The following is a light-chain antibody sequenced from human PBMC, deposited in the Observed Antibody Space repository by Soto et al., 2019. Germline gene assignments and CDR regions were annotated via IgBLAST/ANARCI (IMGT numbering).Light chain of an antibody. V-gene: IGKV3-20*01. CDR2: GAS. CDR3: HQYVSWT. Sequence: EFVLTQSPGTLSVSPGERATLSCRASQSISSNFLAWYQQKPGQAPRLLIYGASSRATGITDRFSGSGSGTDFTLTISRLEPEDSAIYYCHQYVSWTFGQGTKVEIK. J-gene: IGKJ1*01. CDR1: QSISSNF.